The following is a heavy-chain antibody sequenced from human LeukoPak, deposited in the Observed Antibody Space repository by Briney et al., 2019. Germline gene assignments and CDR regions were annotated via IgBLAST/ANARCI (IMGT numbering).Heavy chain of an antibody. Sequence: GASVKVSCKASGYTFTSYDINWVRQATGQGREWMGWMNPNSGNIGYAQKFQGRVTMTRNTSISTAYMELSSLRSEDTAVYYCATKTVITIFHYMDVWGKGTTVAVSS. CDR1: GYTFTSYD. J-gene: IGHJ6*03. V-gene: IGHV1-8*01. D-gene: IGHD3-3*01. CDR3: ATKTVITIFHYMDV. CDR2: MNPNSGNI.